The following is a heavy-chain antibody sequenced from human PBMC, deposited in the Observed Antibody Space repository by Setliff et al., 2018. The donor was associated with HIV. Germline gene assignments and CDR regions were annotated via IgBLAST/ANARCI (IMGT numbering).Heavy chain of an antibody. CDR2: IYHSGRP. D-gene: IGHD1-26*01. J-gene: IGHJ4*02. CDR3: GRGPRIVGASWAVIDY. CDR1: GYSISSGYY. V-gene: IGHV4-38-2*01. Sequence: SETLSLTCAVSGYSISSGYYWGWIRQPPGKGLERIGSIYHSGRPYHNPSLRRRVTILVDTSKNRFSLTLTSLTTADTAVYYCGRGPRIVGASWAVIDYWGQGKPVTVSS.